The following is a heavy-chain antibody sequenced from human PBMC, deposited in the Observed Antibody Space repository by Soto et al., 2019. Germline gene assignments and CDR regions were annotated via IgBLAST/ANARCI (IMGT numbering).Heavy chain of an antibody. CDR1: GFN. CDR2: ISYDGNNK. D-gene: IGHD1-26*01. Sequence: QVQLVESGGGVVQPGRSLRLSCGASGFNMHWVRQAPGKGLEWVAVISYDGNNKYYADSVKGRFSISRDNSKNTLYLQMNSLRTEDTALYYCAMTVGPTSLNFDYWAQGTLVTVSS. J-gene: IGHJ4*02. V-gene: IGHV3-30-3*01. CDR3: AMTVGPTSLNFDY.